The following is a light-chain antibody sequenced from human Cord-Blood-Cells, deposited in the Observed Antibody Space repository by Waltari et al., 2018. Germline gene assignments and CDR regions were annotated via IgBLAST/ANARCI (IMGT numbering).Light chain of an antibody. V-gene: IGKV1-5*03. CDR1: QSISSW. J-gene: IGKJ1*01. CDR2: KAS. CDR3: QQYNSYPWT. Sequence: DIQMTQSPSTLSASVGDRVTITSRASQSISSWLAWYQQKPGKAPKLLIYKASSLESGVPSRFSGSGSGTEFTLTISSLHPDDFATYYCQQYNSYPWTFGQGTKVEIK.